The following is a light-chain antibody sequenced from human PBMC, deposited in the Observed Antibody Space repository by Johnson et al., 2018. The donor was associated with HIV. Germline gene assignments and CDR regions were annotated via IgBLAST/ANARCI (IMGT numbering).Light chain of an antibody. CDR2: ENN. V-gene: IGLV1-51*02. CDR1: SSNIGNNY. Sequence: QPVLTQPPSVSAAPGQKVTISCSGSSSNIGNNYVSWYQQLPGTAPKLLIYENNKRPSGIPDRFSGSKSGTSATLGITGLQTWDEADYYCGTWDSSLSAAYVFGTGTKVPFL. J-gene: IGLJ1*01. CDR3: GTWDSSLSAAYV.